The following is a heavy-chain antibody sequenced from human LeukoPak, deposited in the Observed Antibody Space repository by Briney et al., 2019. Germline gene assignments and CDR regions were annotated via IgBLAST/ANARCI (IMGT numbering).Heavy chain of an antibody. V-gene: IGHV4-4*09. CDR3: AKKAPNKGWFDP. J-gene: IGHJ5*02. CDR2: THPSGNT. CDR1: GGSNNSYY. Sequence: SETLSLTCTVSGGSNNSYYWSWIRQPPGKGLEWIGYTHPSGNTNYSPSLKSRVTISIDMSRNQFSLKLSSVTAADTAVYYCAKKAPNKGWFDPWGQGTLVTVSS.